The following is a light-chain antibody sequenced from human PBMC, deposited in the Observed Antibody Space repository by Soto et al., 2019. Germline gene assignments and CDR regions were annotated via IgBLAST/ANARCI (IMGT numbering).Light chain of an antibody. CDR2: LAS. CDR1: QSLLHSHGYHD. Sequence: LLITTKEPASISCRSSQSLLHSHGYHDLDWYLQKPGQSPQLLIYLASNRASGVPDRFSGNGTGTDYTVIRCRHYAEDAGLYYWSPLPAGRSTFREGTRLEIK. CDR3: SPLPAGRST. V-gene: IGKV2-28*01. J-gene: IGKJ5*01.